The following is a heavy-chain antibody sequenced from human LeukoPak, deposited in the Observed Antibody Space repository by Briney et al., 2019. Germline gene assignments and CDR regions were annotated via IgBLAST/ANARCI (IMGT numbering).Heavy chain of an antibody. V-gene: IGHV4-34*01. CDR2: INHSGST. J-gene: IGHJ6*03. D-gene: IGHD1-26*01. CDR1: GGSFSGYY. Sequence: PSETLSLTCAVYGGSFSGYYWSWIRQPPGKGLEWIGEINHSGSTNYNPSLKSRVIISVDTSKKQFSLKLSSVTAADTAVYYCARVRGSSGSYEYYHYMDVWGKGTTVTISS. CDR3: ARVRGSSGSYEYYHYMDV.